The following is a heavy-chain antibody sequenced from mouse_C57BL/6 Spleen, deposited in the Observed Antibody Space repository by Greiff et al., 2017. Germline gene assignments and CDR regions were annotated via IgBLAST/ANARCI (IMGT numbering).Heavy chain of an antibody. Sequence: QVQLQQPGAELVKPGASVKMSCKASGYTFTSYWITWVKQRPGQGLEWIGDIYPGSGSTNYNEKFKSKATLTVDQSSSTAYMQLNSLTSEDSAVYYCARRGYSNSLVEFGYWGQGALVTVAA. CDR2: IYPGSGST. CDR3: ARRGYSNSLVEFGY. D-gene: IGHD2-5*01. V-gene: IGHV1-55*01. J-gene: IGHJ3*01. CDR1: GYTFTSYW.